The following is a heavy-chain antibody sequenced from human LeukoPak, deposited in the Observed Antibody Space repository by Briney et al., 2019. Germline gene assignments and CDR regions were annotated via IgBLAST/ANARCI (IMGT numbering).Heavy chain of an antibody. V-gene: IGHV3-21*01. Sequence: PGGSLRLSCAASGFTFSSYSMNWVRHAPGKGLEWVSSISSSSSYIYYADSVKGRFTIYRDNAKNSLYLQMNSLRAEDTAVYYCASGLRFLEWLSPYYYYYMDVWGKGTTVTVSS. CDR2: ISSSSSYI. J-gene: IGHJ6*03. D-gene: IGHD3-3*01. CDR3: ASGLRFLEWLSPYYYYYMDV. CDR1: GFTFSSYS.